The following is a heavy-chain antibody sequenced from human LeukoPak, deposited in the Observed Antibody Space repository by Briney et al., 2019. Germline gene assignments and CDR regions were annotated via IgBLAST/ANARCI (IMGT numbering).Heavy chain of an antibody. CDR2: IRYDGSNK. J-gene: IGHJ5*02. CDR1: GFTFSSYG. D-gene: IGHD3-10*01. CDR3: ARVWFGENNP. Sequence: GGSLRLSCAASGFTFSSYGMHWVRQAPGKGLEWVAFIRYDGSNKYYADSVKGRFTISRGNSKNTLYLQMNSLRAEDTAVYYCARVWFGENNPWGQGTLVTVSS. V-gene: IGHV3-30*02.